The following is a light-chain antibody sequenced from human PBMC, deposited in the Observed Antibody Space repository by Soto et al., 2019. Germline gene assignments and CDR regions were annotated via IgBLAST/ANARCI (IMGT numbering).Light chain of an antibody. J-gene: IGLJ1*01. CDR3: SSYAGRNNFV. V-gene: IGLV2-8*01. CDR2: EVD. Sequence: QSALTQPPSASESPGQSVTISCTGTTSDIGGYNYVSWYQQHPGKAPKLMIFEVDRRPSGVPDRFSGSKSGNTASLTVSGLQAEDESDYYCSSYAGRNNFVFGTGTKVTVL. CDR1: TSDIGGYNY.